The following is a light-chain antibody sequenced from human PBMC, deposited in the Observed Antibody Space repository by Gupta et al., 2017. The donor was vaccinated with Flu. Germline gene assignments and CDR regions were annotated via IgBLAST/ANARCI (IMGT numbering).Light chain of an antibody. V-gene: IGKV3-15*01. Sequence: EILMTQSPATLSASPGERATLSCRASQTISTNLAWYQQTPGQAPRLLIYGASTRATGIPARFSGSGSTTEFTLTITSLQSEDFVTYYCQQYDKWPRTFGQGTKVELK. J-gene: IGKJ1*01. CDR1: QTISTN. CDR2: GAS. CDR3: QQYDKWPRT.